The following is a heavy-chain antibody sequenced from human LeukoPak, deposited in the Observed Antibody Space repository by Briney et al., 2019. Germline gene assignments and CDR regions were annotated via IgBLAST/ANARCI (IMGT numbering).Heavy chain of an antibody. D-gene: IGHD2-2*01. CDR1: GGSFSGYY. V-gene: IGHV4-34*01. CDR2: INHSGST. Sequence: PSETLSLACAVYGGSFSGYYWSWIRQPPGKGLEWIGEINHSGSTNYNPSLKSRVTISVDTSKNQFSLKLSSVTAADTAVYYCARPGYCSSTSCYQRAYFDYWGQGTLVTVSS. J-gene: IGHJ4*02. CDR3: ARPGYCSSTSCYQRAYFDY.